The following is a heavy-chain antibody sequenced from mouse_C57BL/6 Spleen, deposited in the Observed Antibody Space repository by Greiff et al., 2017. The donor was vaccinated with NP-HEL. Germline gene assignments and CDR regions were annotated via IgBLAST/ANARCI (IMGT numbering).Heavy chain of an antibody. J-gene: IGHJ3*01. CDR2: IDPSDSYT. CDR3: ARLYGSSYGFAY. D-gene: IGHD1-1*01. CDR1: GYTFTSYW. Sequence: VQLQQPGAALVKPGASVKLSCKASGYTFTSYWMTWVTPRPGQGIEWIGEIDPSDSYTNSNQQFNGKATLTVDTSSSTAYMQLSSLTSEDSAFYDCARLYGSSYGFAYWGQGTLVTVSA. V-gene: IGHV1-50*01.